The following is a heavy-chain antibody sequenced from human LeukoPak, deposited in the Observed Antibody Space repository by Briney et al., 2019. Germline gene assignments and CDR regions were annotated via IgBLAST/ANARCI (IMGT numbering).Heavy chain of an antibody. V-gene: IGHV3-43*01. CDR3: AKEGNPPGYYYGMDV. J-gene: IGHJ6*02. D-gene: IGHD1-14*01. CDR2: ISWDGGST. Sequence: PGGSLRLSCAASGFTFDDYTMHWVRQAPGKGLEWVSLISWDGGSTYYADSVKGRLTISRDISKNTLYLQMNSLRAEDTAVYYCAKEGNPPGYYYGMDVWGQGTTVTVSS. CDR1: GFTFDDYT.